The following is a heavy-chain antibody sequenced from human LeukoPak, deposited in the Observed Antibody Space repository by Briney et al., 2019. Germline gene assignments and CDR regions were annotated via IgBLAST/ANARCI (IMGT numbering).Heavy chain of an antibody. CDR3: AVSGSYDVFDI. J-gene: IGHJ3*02. V-gene: IGHV4-59*08. Sequence: SETLSLTCTVSGGSISSYYWSWIRQPPGKGLEWIGYIYYSGSTNYNPSLKSRVTISVDTSKNQFSLKLSSVTAADTAVYYCAVSGSYDVFDIWGQGTIVTVSS. CDR1: GGSISSYY. CDR2: IYYSGST. D-gene: IGHD1-26*01.